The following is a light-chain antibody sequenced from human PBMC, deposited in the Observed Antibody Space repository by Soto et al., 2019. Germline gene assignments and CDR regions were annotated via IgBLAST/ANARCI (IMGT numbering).Light chain of an antibody. Sequence: EIVLTQSPDTPPLSTRERATLSCRASQSVSNNSLDWYQQRPGQAPRLLIYSTSSRAGGVPAKFSGRGSGTDFTLTINRLEPGDFAGYYCQQYATSAYNFAQGTKVEI. J-gene: IGKJ2*01. CDR3: QQYATSAYN. CDR1: QSVSNNS. V-gene: IGKV3-20*01. CDR2: STS.